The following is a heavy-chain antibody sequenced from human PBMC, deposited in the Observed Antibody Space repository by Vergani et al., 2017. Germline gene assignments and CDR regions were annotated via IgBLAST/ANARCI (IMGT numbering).Heavy chain of an antibody. CDR3: AKAERRRAFDI. CDR1: GFTFSSYA. Sequence: EVQLLESGGGLVQPGGSLRLSCAASGFTFSSYAMSWVRQAPGKGLEWVSGISWNSGSIGYADSVKGRFTISRDNAKNSLYLQMNSLRAEDTALYYCAKAERRRAFDIWGQGTMVTVSS. J-gene: IGHJ3*02. V-gene: IGHV3-9*01. CDR2: ISWNSGSI. D-gene: IGHD1-14*01.